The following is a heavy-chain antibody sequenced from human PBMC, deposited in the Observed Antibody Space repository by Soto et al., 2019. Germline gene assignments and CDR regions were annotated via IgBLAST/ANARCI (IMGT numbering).Heavy chain of an antibody. J-gene: IGHJ3*02. CDR1: GASISSGVFY. D-gene: IGHD5-18*01. CDR2: IYYRGMT. Sequence: QVHLLESGPGLVKPSQTLSLTCTVSGASISSGVFYWSWIRQTPGKGLEWIGNIYYRGMTNYNPSLKSPPTIAQDAARNLFSLNLTSVTAADTAVYFCARAQARNGYGQSFDIWGQGSLVTVSS. V-gene: IGHV4-30-4*01. CDR3: ARAQARNGYGQSFDI.